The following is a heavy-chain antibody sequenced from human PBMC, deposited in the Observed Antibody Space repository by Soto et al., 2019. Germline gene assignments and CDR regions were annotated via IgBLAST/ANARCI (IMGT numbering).Heavy chain of an antibody. CDR3: ARDKPFSAGY. J-gene: IGHJ4*02. CDR1: GNTFLDFY. Sequence: QVQLVQSGTEVKRPGASVKVSCKASGNTFLDFYIHWVRQAPGQGLEWMGFINPSGGGTTYAQQFQGRLTMTRDTSTSTVYMELISLRSEDTAIYYCARDKPFSAGYWGQGTLVT. D-gene: IGHD3-3*02. CDR2: INPSGGGT. V-gene: IGHV1-46*01.